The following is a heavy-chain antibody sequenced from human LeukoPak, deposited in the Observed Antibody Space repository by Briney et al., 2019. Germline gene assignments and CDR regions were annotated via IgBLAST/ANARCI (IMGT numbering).Heavy chain of an antibody. CDR1: GFTFSSSA. J-gene: IGHJ4*02. CDR3: AKLFWSGYYSGNSPIDY. Sequence: GGSLRLSCAASGFTFSSSAMSWVRQAPGEGLEWVSGISAGGDSTYYADSVKGRITISRDNSKNTLYLQMNSLRAEDTAVYYCAKLFWSGYYSGNSPIDYWGQGTLVTVSS. D-gene: IGHD3-3*01. CDR2: ISAGGDST. V-gene: IGHV3-23*01.